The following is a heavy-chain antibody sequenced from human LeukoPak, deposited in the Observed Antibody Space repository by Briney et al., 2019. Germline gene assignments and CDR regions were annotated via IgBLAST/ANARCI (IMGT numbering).Heavy chain of an antibody. V-gene: IGHV1-69*01. J-gene: IGHJ6*03. Sequence: ASVKVPCKASGGTFSSYAISWVRQAPGQGLEWMGGIIPIVGTANYAQKFQGRVTITADESTSTAYMELSSLRSEDTAVYYCARGPYSDYVWGSYRHPPYYYYYYMDVWGKGTTVTVSS. D-gene: IGHD3-16*02. CDR3: ARGPYSDYVWGSYRHPPYYYYYYMDV. CDR1: GGTFSSYA. CDR2: IIPIVGTA.